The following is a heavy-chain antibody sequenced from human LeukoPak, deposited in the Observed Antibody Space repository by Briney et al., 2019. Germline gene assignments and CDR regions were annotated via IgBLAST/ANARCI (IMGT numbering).Heavy chain of an antibody. D-gene: IGHD5-12*01. CDR3: ARRKGRGYSGTSRYFDY. V-gene: IGHV4-59*01. CDR2: IHYSGST. CDR1: GGSISSYY. Sequence: PSETLSLTCTVSGGSISSYYWSWIRQPPGKGLEWIGYIHYSGSTNYNPSLKSRVTISVDTSKNQFSLKLSSVTAADTAVYYCARRKGRGYSGTSRYFDYWGQGTLVTVSS. J-gene: IGHJ4*02.